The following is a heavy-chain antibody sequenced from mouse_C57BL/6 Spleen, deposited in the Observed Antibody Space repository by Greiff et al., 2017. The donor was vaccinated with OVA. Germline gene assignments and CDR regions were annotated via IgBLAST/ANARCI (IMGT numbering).Heavy chain of an antibody. CDR2: ISSGGDYI. V-gene: IGHV5-9-1*02. CDR1: GFTFSSYA. J-gene: IGHJ2*01. Sequence: EVKVVESGEGLVKPGGSLKLSCAASGFTFSSYAMPWVRQTPEKRLEWVAYISSGGDYIYYADTVKGRFTISRDNARNTLYLQMSSLKSEDTAMXYCTRDEESVGFDYWGKGTTLTVSS. D-gene: IGHD6-2*01. CDR3: TRDEESVGFDY.